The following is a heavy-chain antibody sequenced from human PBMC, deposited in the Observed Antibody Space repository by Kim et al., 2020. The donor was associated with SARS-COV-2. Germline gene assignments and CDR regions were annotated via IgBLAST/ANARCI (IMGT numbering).Heavy chain of an antibody. V-gene: IGHV3-49*04. CDR3: TRDRVKAGGSGCYMMGVGLYYYYYMDV. Sequence: GGSLRLSCTASGFTFGDYAMSWVRQAPGKGLEWVGFIRSKGYGGTTEYAASVKGSFTISRDDSKSIAYLQMNSLKTEDTAVYYCTRDRVKAGGSGCYMMGVGLYYYYYMDVWGKGTTVTVSS. J-gene: IGHJ6*03. CDR1: GFTFGDYA. D-gene: IGHD3-10*01. CDR2: IRSKGYGGTT.